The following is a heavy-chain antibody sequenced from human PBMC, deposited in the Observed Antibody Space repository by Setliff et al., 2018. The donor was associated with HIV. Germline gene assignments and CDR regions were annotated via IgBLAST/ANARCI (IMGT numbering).Heavy chain of an antibody. CDR3: ARSLVPSGYYYGRHAFDI. J-gene: IGHJ3*02. D-gene: IGHD3-22*01. CDR2: IYYSGST. V-gene: IGHV4-59*08. CDR1: GGSTSSYY. Sequence: PSETLSLTCTVSGGSTSSYYWSWIRQPPGKGLEWIGYIYYSGSTNYNPSLKSRVTISVDPSKNQFSLRVNSVTAADTAVYYCARSLVPSGYYYGRHAFDIWGQGTKVTVSS.